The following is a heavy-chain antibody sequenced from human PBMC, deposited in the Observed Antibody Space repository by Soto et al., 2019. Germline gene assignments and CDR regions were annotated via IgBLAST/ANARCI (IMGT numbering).Heavy chain of an antibody. J-gene: IGHJ4*02. V-gene: IGHV4-30-4*01. D-gene: IGHD6-25*01. CDR2: IFYSGST. Sequence: QVQLQESGPRLVKPSQTLSLTCTVSGDSISSGDYYWSWVRQPPGKGLEWIGYIFYSGSTHYNPSLKSRATISADASKNQFSLMLSSVTAADTAVYFCARDGDDNSASPYWGQGTLVTVSS. CDR3: ARDGDDNSASPY. CDR1: GDSISSGDYY.